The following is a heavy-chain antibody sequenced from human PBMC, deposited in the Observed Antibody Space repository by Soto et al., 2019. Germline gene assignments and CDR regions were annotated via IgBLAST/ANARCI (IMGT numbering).Heavy chain of an antibody. CDR3: AGHSSGVPGYYYGMDV. CDR2: IIPIFDTA. D-gene: IGHD3-22*01. Sequence: QVQLVQSGAEVKKPGSSVKVSCKASGGTFSSYAISWVRQAPGQGLEWMGGIIPIFDTADYAQKFQGRVTIXPDESTNTAYMELSSLRSEDTAVYYCAGHSSGVPGYYYGMDVWGQGTTVTVSS. J-gene: IGHJ6*02. V-gene: IGHV1-69*05. CDR1: GGTFSSYA.